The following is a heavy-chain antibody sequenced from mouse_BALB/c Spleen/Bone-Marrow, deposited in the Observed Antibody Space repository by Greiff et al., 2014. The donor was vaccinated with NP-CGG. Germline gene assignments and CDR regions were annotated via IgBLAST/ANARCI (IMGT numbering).Heavy chain of an antibody. Sequence: SCPSLLPPFSSLRLSFPASFYPFPSYYIPWVKPRPGPCLAWIGWIYPGNVNTKYNENFKGKATLTADKASSTAYMQLSSLTSEDSAVYFCAREGHGNYGFDYWGQGTTLTVSS. CDR1: FYPFPSYY. V-gene: IGHV1S56*01. D-gene: IGHD2-1*01. J-gene: IGHJ2*01. CDR2: IYPGNVNT. CDR3: AREGHGNYGFDY.